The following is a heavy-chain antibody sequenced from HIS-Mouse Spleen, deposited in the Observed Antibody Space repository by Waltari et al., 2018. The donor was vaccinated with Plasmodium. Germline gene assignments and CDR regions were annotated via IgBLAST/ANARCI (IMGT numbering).Heavy chain of an antibody. CDR3: ARSIAATVTFYFDY. D-gene: IGHD6-13*01. CDR2: IYYRGST. V-gene: IGHV4-31*03. J-gene: IGHJ4*02. Sequence: QVQLQESGPGLVKPSQTLSLTCTVSGGSISSGGYYWSWIRQHPGKGLGWIGYIYYRGSTYYTPSLKSRVTISVDTSKNQFALKLSSVTAADTAVYYCARSIAATVTFYFDYWGQGTLVTVSS. CDR1: GGSISSGGYY.